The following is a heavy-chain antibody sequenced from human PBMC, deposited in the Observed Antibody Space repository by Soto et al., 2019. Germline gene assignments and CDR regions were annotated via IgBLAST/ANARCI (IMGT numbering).Heavy chain of an antibody. CDR3: ARSNYYDSRSVDY. D-gene: IGHD3-22*01. Sequence: SETLSLTCTVSGGSISSYYWSWIRQPPGKGLEWIGYIYYSGSTNYNPSLKGRVTISVDTSKNQFSLKLSSVTAADTAVYYCARSNYYDSRSVDYWGQGTLVTVSS. V-gene: IGHV4-59*01. CDR2: IYYSGST. CDR1: GGSISSYY. J-gene: IGHJ4*02.